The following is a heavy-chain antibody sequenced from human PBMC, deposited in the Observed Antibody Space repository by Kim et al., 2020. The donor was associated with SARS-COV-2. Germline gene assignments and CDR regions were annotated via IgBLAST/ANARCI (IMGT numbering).Heavy chain of an antibody. CDR3: ATGVAVAGRSSDYYYYYGIDV. CDR1: GYTFTGYF. V-gene: IGHV1-3*04. J-gene: IGHJ6*02. Sequence: ASVKVSCKASGYTFTGYFMHWVRQAPGQRLEWMGWFDTEDGDTIYSQKFQGRVTMTEDTSTDTAYMELSSLRSEDTAVYYCATGVAVAGRSSDYYYYYGIDVWGQGTTVTVSS. D-gene: IGHD6-19*01. CDR2: FDTEDGDT.